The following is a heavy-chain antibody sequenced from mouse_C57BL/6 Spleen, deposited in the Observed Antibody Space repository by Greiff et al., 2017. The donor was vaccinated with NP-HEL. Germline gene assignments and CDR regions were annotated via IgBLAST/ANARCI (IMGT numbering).Heavy chain of an antibody. Sequence: QVQLQQPGAELVKPGASVKLSCKASGYTFTSYWMHWVKQRPGQGLEWIGMIHPNSGSTNYNEKFKSKATLTVDKSSSTAYMQLSSLTSEDSAVYYCASLYYYGFGAYWGQGTLVTVSA. D-gene: IGHD1-1*01. CDR1: GYTFTSYW. CDR2: IHPNSGST. V-gene: IGHV1-64*01. J-gene: IGHJ3*01. CDR3: ASLYYYGFGAY.